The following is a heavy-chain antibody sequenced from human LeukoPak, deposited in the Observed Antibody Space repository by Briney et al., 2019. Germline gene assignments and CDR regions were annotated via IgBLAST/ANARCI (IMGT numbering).Heavy chain of an antibody. CDR3: ARGTGEGYSYGRYYFDY. V-gene: IGHV1-2*02. D-gene: IGHD5-18*01. Sequence: ASVKVSCKASGYTFTGYYMHWVRQPPAQGLEWMGWINPNSGGTNYAQKFQGRVTMTRDTSMSTAYMELSRLRSDDTAVYYCARGTGEGYSYGRYYFDYWGQGTLVTVSS. CDR1: GYTFTGYY. J-gene: IGHJ4*02. CDR2: INPNSGGT.